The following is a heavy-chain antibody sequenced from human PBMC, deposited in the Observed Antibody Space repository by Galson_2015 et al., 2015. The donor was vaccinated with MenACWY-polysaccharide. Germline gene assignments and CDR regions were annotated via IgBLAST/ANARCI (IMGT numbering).Heavy chain of an antibody. CDR1: GFSFSDYN. J-gene: IGHJ4*02. CDR3: ARDTGGSDY. V-gene: IGHV3-21*01. D-gene: IGHD3-16*01. CDR2: ISSSASYI. Sequence: SLRLSCAASGFSFSDYNMNWVRQAPGKGLEWVSIISSSASYIYYADSVKGRFTISRDNAKNSLYLQMNSPRAEDTAIYYCARDTGGSDYWGQGTLVTVSS.